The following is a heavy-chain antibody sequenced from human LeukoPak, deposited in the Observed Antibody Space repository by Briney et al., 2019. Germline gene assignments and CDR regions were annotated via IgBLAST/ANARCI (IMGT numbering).Heavy chain of an antibody. CDR2: IKSKTDGGTT. J-gene: IGHJ4*02. CDR3: TTDYSGSRWFVPLGGDY. CDR1: GFTFSNAW. Sequence: AGGSLRLSCAASGFTFSNAWMSWVRQAPGKGLEWVGRIKSKTDGGTTDYAAPVKGRFTISRDDSKNTLYLQMNSLKTEDTAVYYCTTDYSGSRWFVPLGGDYWGQGTLVTVSS. V-gene: IGHV3-15*07. D-gene: IGHD1-26*01.